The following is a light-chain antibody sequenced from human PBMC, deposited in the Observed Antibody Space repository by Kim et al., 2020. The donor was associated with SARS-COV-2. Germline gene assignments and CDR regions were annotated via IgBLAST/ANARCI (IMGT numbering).Light chain of an antibody. V-gene: IGKV1-39*01. CDR2: AAS. J-gene: IGKJ3*01. CDR3: QQSYATPFT. CDR1: QSVSSD. Sequence: IQMTQSPSSLSASVGDRVTITCRASQSVSSDLNWYQQKPGTAPNLLIYAASNLQSGVPSRFSGSGSGTHFTLTISSLQPEDFATYYCQQSYATPFTFGPGTKVDIK.